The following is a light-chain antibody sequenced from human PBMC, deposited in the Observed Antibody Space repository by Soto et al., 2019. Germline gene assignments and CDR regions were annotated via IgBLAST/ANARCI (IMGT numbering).Light chain of an antibody. J-gene: IGKJ5*01. V-gene: IGKV3-11*01. CDR3: QQRSSWIT. CDR1: QTVSNK. CDR2: DTS. Sequence: EIVLTQSPATLSSSPGERATLSCRASQTVSNKLAWYQHKPGQAPRLLIYDTSNRATGIPARFSGSGSGTDFTLTISSLEPEDFAVYYCQQRSSWITVGQGTRLEIK.